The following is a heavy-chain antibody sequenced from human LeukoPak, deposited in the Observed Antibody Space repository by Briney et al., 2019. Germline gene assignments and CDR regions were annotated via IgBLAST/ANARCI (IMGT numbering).Heavy chain of an antibody. CDR1: GFTFSRYT. Sequence: WGSLRLSCAASGFTFSRYTMHWVRQAPGKGLESVSAISPNGGNTYYVNSVKGRFIISRDNSKNTLYLQMGSLRPEDMAVYYCARENWGGSDYWGQGTLVTVSS. CDR2: ISPNGGNT. J-gene: IGHJ4*02. V-gene: IGHV3-64*01. D-gene: IGHD7-27*01. CDR3: ARENWGGSDY.